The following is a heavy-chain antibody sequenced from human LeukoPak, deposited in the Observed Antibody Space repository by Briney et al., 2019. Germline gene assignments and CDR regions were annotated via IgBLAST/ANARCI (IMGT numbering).Heavy chain of an antibody. V-gene: IGHV3-23*01. D-gene: IGHD6-13*01. CDR3: AKGSSQGSRLSYYYGMDV. CDR2: ISGSGGST. J-gene: IGHJ6*02. Sequence: PGGSLRLSCAASGFTFSSYAMSWVRQAPGKGLEWVSAISGSGGSTYYADSVKGRFTISRDNSKNTLYLQMNSLRAEDTAVYYCAKGSSQGSRLSYYYGMDVWGQGTTVTVSS. CDR1: GFTFSSYA.